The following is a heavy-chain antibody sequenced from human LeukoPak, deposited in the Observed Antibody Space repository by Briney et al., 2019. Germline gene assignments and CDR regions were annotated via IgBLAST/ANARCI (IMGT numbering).Heavy chain of an antibody. J-gene: IGHJ4*02. CDR2: IKQDGREK. Sequence: GGSLRLSCAASGFTFSVYWMSWVRQAPGKGLEWVANIKQDGREKYYVDSVKGRFTISRDNAKNSLYLQMNSLRAEDTAVYYCAKDPPTTGPIPFDYWGQGTLVTVSS. D-gene: IGHD4-17*01. CDR3: AKDPPTTGPIPFDY. V-gene: IGHV3-7*03. CDR1: GFTFSVYW.